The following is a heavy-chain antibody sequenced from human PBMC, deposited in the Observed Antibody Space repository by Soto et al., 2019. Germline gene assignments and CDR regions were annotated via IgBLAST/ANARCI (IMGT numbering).Heavy chain of an antibody. V-gene: IGHV4-30-4*01. J-gene: IGHJ4*02. CDR3: ARGSYGSGTYYTYFDY. D-gene: IGHD3-10*01. Sequence: SETLSLTCTVSGGSISTNNYYWSWVRQPPGKGLEWLGFVYYSGSTYYIPSLKSRLAMSVDTSKKQISLKLSSVTAADTAVYYCARGSYGSGTYYTYFDYWGQGTLVTVSS. CDR2: VYYSGST. CDR1: GGSISTNNYY.